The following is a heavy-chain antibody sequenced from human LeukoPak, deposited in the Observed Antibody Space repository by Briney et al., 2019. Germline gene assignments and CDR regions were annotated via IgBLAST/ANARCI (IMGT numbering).Heavy chain of an antibody. D-gene: IGHD3-22*01. J-gene: IGHJ4*02. CDR3: ARHYYYDSSGYYFHFDY. CDR2: IWFDGKSQ. Sequence: GGSLRLSCAASGFILNSYGMHWVRQAPGKGLEWVADIWFDGKSQHFADSVRGRFATSRDNSKNTVYLQINGLRAEDTAVYYCARHYYYDSSGYYFHFDYWGQGTLVTVSS. CDR1: GFILNSYG. V-gene: IGHV3-33*01.